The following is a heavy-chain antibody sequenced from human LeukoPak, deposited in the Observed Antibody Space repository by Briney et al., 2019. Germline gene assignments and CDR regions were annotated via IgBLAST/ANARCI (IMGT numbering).Heavy chain of an antibody. CDR1: GGSISSSSYY. CDR3: ARHRRNPYYDIPQGYFDL. Sequence: SETLSLTCTVSGGSISSSSYYWGWIRQPPGKGLEWIGSIYYSGSTYYNPSLKSRVTISVDTSKNQFSLKLSSVTAAGTAVYYCARHRRNPYYDIPQGYFDLWGRGTLVTVSS. J-gene: IGHJ2*01. V-gene: IGHV4-39*01. CDR2: IYYSGST. D-gene: IGHD3-22*01.